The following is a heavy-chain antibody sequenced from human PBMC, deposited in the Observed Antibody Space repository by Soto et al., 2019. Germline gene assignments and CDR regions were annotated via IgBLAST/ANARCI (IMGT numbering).Heavy chain of an antibody. CDR1: GGTFSSYT. D-gene: IGHD3-9*01. CDR2: IIPILGIA. Sequence: ASVKVSCKASGGTFSSYTISWVRQAPGQGLEWMGRIIPILGIANYAQKFQGRVTITADKSTSTAYMELSSLRSEDTAVYYCARDPPASGYIFPGYYHGYWGQGTLVTVSS. CDR3: ARDPPASGYIFPGYYHGY. J-gene: IGHJ4*02. V-gene: IGHV1-69*04.